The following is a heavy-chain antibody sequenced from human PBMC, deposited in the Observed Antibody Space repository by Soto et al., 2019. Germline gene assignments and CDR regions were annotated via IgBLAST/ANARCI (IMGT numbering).Heavy chain of an antibody. V-gene: IGHV3-66*01. Sequence: GGSLRRSCVASGFTVSTNYMIWVRQAPGKGLEWVSVIHSGSSTYYADSVEGRFTISGDNSKNTLYLQMNSLRAEDTAVYYCVRDLHYYGMDVWGQGTTVTVSS. CDR1: GFTVSTNY. J-gene: IGHJ6*02. CDR3: VRDLHYYGMDV. CDR2: IHSGSST.